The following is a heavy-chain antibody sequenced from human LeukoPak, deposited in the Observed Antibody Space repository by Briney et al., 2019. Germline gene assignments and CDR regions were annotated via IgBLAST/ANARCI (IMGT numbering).Heavy chain of an antibody. CDR3: AREGTGTD. V-gene: IGHV3-11*04. Sequence: GGSLRLSCAASGFSFSDYYMSWIRQAPGKGLEWVAYITPSGTTKTYADSVEGRFFISRDNAQSSVTLDMNSLRVEDTGVYYCAREGTGTDWGQGTWVTASS. CDR2: ITPSGTTK. J-gene: IGHJ3*01. D-gene: IGHD3-10*01. CDR1: GFSFSDYY.